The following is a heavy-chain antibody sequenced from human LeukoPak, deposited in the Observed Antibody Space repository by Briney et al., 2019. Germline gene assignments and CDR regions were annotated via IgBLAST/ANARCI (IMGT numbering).Heavy chain of an antibody. V-gene: IGHV4-39*01. CDR1: GASITRSNYY. Sequence: SETLSLTCALSGASITRSNYYWGWVRQSPGRGLEWIGNIYSSGNTYYNASLKSRVTMYIDTSKHQFFLKLSSVTAADSGMYCCAKCNGYGLIDYWGQGTLVTVSS. D-gene: IGHD5-12*01. CDR2: IYSSGNT. CDR3: AKCNGYGLIDY. J-gene: IGHJ4*02.